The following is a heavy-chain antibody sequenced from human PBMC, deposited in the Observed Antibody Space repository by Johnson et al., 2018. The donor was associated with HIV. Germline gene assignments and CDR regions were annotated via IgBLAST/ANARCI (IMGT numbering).Heavy chain of an antibody. J-gene: IGHJ3*02. CDR3: WGLVGAYDAFDI. CDR1: GFTFRNYG. V-gene: IGHV3-33*08. D-gene: IGHD1-26*01. Sequence: QVQVVESGGGVVQPGRSLRLSCAASGFTFRNYGMHWVRQAPGKGLEWVAFIRYDGSNKYYADSVKGRFTISRDNSKNTLYLQMNSLKTEDTAVYYCWGLVGAYDAFDIWGQGTMVTVSS. CDR2: IRYDGSNK.